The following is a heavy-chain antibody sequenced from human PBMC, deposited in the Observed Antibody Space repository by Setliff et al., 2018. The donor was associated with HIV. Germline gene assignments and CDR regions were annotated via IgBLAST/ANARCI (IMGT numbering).Heavy chain of an antibody. CDR1: GGSISSSNW. J-gene: IGHJ6*02. Sequence: SETLSLTCAVSGGSISSSNWWSWVRQPPGKGLEWIGEIYYTGNTNYNPSLKSRVTISVDTPKNQFSLKLSSVTAADTAVYYCARDLRITLFGGDVYYYYGMDVWGQGTTVTVSS. CDR2: IYYTGNT. V-gene: IGHV4-4*02. D-gene: IGHD3-3*01. CDR3: ARDLRITLFGGDVYYYYGMDV.